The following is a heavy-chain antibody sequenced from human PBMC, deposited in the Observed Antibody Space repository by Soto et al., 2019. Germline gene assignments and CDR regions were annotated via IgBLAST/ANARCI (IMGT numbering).Heavy chain of an antibody. J-gene: IGHJ4*02. CDR2: IYYSGST. CDR3: ARHEALTIFGVVITQNNFDY. D-gene: IGHD3-3*01. V-gene: IGHV4-39*01. Sequence: SETLSLTCTVSGGSISSSSYYWGWIRQPPGKGLEWIGSIYYSGSTYYNPSLKSRVTISVDTSKNQFSLKLSSVTAADTAVYYCARHEALTIFGVVITQNNFDYWGQGTLVTVSS. CDR1: GGSISSSSYY.